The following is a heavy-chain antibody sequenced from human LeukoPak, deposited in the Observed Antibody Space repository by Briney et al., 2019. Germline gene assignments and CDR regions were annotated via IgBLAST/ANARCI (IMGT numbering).Heavy chain of an antibody. CDR3: ESTPSSGWYD. CDR2: MNPNSGNT. CDR1: GYTFTSYD. Sequence: GAPLKVSCKASGYTFTSYDINWVPQATAQGLEWMGWMNPNSGNTGYAQKFQGRVTMTRNTSISTAYMELSSLRSEATVVYYCESTPSSGWYDWGQGTLVTVSS. D-gene: IGHD6-19*01. J-gene: IGHJ4*02. V-gene: IGHV1-8*01.